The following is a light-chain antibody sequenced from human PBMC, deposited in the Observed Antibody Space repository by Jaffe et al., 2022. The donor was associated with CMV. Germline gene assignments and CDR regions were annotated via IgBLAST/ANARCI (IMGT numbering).Light chain of an antibody. J-gene: IGKJ1*01. CDR2: EAS. Sequence: EIVLTQSPGTLSLSPGERATLSCRASQSVSSSHLAWYQQKPGQAPRLLIYEASSRATGIPDRFSGSGSGTDFTLTISRLEPEDFVVYYCQQYFSSPRTFGQGTKVEVK. CDR1: QSVSSSH. CDR3: QQYFSSPRT. V-gene: IGKV3-20*01.